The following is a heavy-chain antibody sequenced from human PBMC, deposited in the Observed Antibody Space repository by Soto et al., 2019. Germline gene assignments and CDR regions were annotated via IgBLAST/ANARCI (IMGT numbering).Heavy chain of an antibody. CDR3: ARVVGMATAIDY. Sequence: SETLSLTCTVSGGSISSYYWSWIRQPPGKGLEWIGYIYYSGSTNYNPSLKSRVTISVDTSKNQFSLKLSSVTAADTAVYYCARVVGMATAIDYWGQGTLVTVSS. CDR2: IYYSGST. J-gene: IGHJ4*02. V-gene: IGHV4-59*01. CDR1: GGSISSYY. D-gene: IGHD5-18*01.